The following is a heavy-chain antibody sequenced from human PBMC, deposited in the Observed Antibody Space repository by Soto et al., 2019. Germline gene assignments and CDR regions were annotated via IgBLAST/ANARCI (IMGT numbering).Heavy chain of an antibody. V-gene: IGHV1-18*01. CDR3: ARDSAFGGVIALYFDY. Sequence: ASVKVSCKASGYTFTSYGISWVRQAPGQGLEWMGWISAYNGNTNYAQKLQGRVTMTTDTSTSTAYMELRSLRSDDTAVYYCARDSAFGGVIALYFDYWGQGTLVTVSS. J-gene: IGHJ4*02. CDR2: ISAYNGNT. CDR1: GYTFTSYG. D-gene: IGHD3-16*02.